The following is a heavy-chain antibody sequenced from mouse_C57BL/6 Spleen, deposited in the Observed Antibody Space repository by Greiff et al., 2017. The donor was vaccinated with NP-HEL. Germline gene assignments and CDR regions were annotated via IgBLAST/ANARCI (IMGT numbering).Heavy chain of an antibody. CDR1: GYTFTSYW. CDR3: ARLGGNAMDY. CDR2: IDPSDSYT. Sequence: VQLQQPGAELVMPGASVKLSCKASGYTFTSYWMHWVKQRPGQGLEWIGEIDPSDSYTNYNQKFKGKSTLTVDKSSSTAYMQLSSLTSEDSAVYYCARLGGNAMDYWGQGTSVTVSS. V-gene: IGHV1-69*01. D-gene: IGHD3-1*01. J-gene: IGHJ4*01.